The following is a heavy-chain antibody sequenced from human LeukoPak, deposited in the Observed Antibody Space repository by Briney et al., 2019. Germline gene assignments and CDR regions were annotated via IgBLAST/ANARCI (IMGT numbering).Heavy chain of an antibody. CDR2: INHSGST. Sequence: SETLSLTCAVYGGSFSGYYWSWIRQPPGKGLEWIGEINHSGSTNYNPSLKSRVTISVDTSKNQFSLKLSSVTAADTAVYYCAKKLRASGDYRLGPLDYWGQGTLVTVSS. CDR3: AKKLRASGDYRLGPLDY. D-gene: IGHD4-17*01. V-gene: IGHV4-34*01. J-gene: IGHJ4*02. CDR1: GGSFSGYY.